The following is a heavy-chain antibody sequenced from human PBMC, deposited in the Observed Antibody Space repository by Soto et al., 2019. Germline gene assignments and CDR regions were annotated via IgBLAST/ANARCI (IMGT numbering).Heavy chain of an antibody. CDR1: GGTFSSYT. V-gene: IGHV1-69*04. CDR2: IIPILGIV. CDR3: ARERWYQLLSNYYYYMDV. J-gene: IGHJ6*03. D-gene: IGHD2-2*01. Sequence: GASLKVSCKASGGTFSSYTISWVRQAPGQGLEWMGRIIPILGIVNYAQKFQGRVTITADKSTSTAYMELSSLRSEDTAVYYCARERWYQLLSNYYYYMDVWGKGTTVTVSS.